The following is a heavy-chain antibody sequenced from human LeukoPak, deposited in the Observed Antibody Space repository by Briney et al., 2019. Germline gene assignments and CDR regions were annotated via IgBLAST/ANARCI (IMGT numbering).Heavy chain of an antibody. J-gene: IGHJ3*02. CDR1: VYTFTSYG. V-gene: IGHV1-18*01. CDR2: ISAYNGNT. Sequence: GASVKVSCKASVYTFTSYGISWVRQAPGQGLEWMGWISAYNGNTNYAQKLQGRVTMTTDTSTSTAYMELRSLRSDDTAVYYCARPSRDIVVVVAATEDDAFDIWGQGTMVTVSS. CDR3: ARPSRDIVVVVAATEDDAFDI. D-gene: IGHD2-15*01.